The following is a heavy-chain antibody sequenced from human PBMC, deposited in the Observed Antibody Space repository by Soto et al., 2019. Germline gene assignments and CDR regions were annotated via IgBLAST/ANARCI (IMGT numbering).Heavy chain of an antibody. V-gene: IGHV3-72*01. CDR2: TRNKANSYTT. CDR3: ASHKAYCGGDCYLDYCYGMDV. CDR1: GFTFSDHY. D-gene: IGHD2-21*02. Sequence: GGSLRLSCATSGFTFSDHYMDWVRQAPGKGLEWVGRTRNKANSYTTEYAASVKGRFTISRDDSKNSLYLQMNSLKTEDTAVYYCASHKAYCGGDCYLDYCYGMDVWGQGTTVTVSS. J-gene: IGHJ6*02.